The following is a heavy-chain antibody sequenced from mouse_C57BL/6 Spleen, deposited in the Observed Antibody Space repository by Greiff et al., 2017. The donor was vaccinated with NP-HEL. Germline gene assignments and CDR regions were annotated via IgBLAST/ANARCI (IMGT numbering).Heavy chain of an antibody. CDR3: ARKDGSSYDAMDY. Sequence: QVQLQQSGPELVKPGASVKISCKASGYAFSSSWMNWVKQRPGKGLEWIGRIYPGDGDTNYNGKFKGKATLTADKSSSTAYMQLSSLTSEDSAVYCCARKDGSSYDAMDYWGQGTSVTVSS. CDR1: GYAFSSSW. CDR2: IYPGDGDT. D-gene: IGHD1-1*01. V-gene: IGHV1-82*01. J-gene: IGHJ4*01.